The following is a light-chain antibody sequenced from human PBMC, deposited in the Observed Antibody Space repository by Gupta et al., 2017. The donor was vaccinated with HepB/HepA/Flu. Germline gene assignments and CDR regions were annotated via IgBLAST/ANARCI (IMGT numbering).Light chain of an antibody. CDR2: AAS. J-gene: IGKJ2*02. CDR3: QHRYSTPGI. Sequence: DIQMTQSPSSLSASVGDRVTITCRASQSISSYLNWYQQKPGKAPKLLIYAASSLQSGVPSRFSGSGSGTDFTLTISRLQPEDFATYYCQHRYSTPGIFGQGTKLDIK. CDR1: QSISSY. V-gene: IGKV1-39*01.